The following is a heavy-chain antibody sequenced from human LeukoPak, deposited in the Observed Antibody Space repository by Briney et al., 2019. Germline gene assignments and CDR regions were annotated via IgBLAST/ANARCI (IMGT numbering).Heavy chain of an antibody. CDR2: ISAYNGNT. CDR3: ARANSVVATVANY. Sequence: GSSVKVSCKASGGTFSSYAISWVRQAPGQGLEWMGGISAYNGNTNYAQKFQGRVTMTTDTSTSTAYMEVRSLTSDDTAVYYCARANSVVATVANYWGQGTLVTVSS. J-gene: IGHJ4*02. CDR1: GGTFSSYA. D-gene: IGHD5-12*01. V-gene: IGHV1-18*01.